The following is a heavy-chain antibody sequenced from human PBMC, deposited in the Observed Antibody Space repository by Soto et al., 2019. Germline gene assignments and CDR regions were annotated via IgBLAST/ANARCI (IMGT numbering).Heavy chain of an antibody. CDR2: IGRVSTYI. CDR3: ARVTAGSGSYQIDL. CDR1: GFPFSSFS. V-gene: IGHV3-21*02. J-gene: IGHJ4*02. D-gene: IGHD3-10*01. Sequence: QLVESGGGLVKPGGSLRLSCVASGFPFSSFSLNWIRQAPGKGLEWVSSIGRVSTYIYYADSARGRFTVSRDNAKKSAYLQMNGLTAKDSGIYYCARVTAGSGSYQIDLWGQGTLVTVSS.